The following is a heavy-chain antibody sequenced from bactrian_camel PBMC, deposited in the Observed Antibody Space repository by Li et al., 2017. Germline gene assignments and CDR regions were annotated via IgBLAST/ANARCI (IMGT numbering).Heavy chain of an antibody. D-gene: IGHD3*01. CDR3: AAEREAPLQRDCYLSSKFPPDFGY. Sequence: DVQLVESGGGLVQPGGSLRLTCAASGFTFSNYVMNWVRQAPGKGLKWVSTTNGVGDITNYADSVKGRFTISRDNARNTLYLQMNTLKPEDTAVYYCAAEREAPLQRDCYLSSKFPPDFGYWGQGTQVTVS. V-gene: IGHV3S40*01. J-gene: IGHJ6*01. CDR2: TNGVGDIT. CDR1: GFTFSNYV.